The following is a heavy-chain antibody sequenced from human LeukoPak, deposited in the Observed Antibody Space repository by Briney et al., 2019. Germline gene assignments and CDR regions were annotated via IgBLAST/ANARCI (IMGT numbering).Heavy chain of an antibody. CDR2: ISYDGSNK. J-gene: IGHJ6*02. CDR3: AKGIYYDSSGYAPTHYYYGMDV. D-gene: IGHD3-22*01. Sequence: QPGRSLRLSCAASGFTFSSYAMHWVRQAPGKGLEWVAVISYDGSNKYYADSVKGRFTISRDNSKNTLYLQMNSLRAEDTAVYYCAKGIYYDSSGYAPTHYYYGMDVWGQGTTVTVSS. V-gene: IGHV3-30*04. CDR1: GFTFSSYA.